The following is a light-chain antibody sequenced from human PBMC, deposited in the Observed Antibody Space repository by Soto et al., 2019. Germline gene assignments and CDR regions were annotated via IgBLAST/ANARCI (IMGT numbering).Light chain of an antibody. CDR1: QSISSF. CDR3: QQNFTSPET. CDR2: AAS. Sequence: DIQMTQSPSSLSASVGDRVTITCRASQSISSFLNWYQQKPGKAPKLLIYAASSLQTGVPSRFSGSGSGAYFTLTINSLQPEDSATYFCQQNFTSPETFGGGSRVDI. J-gene: IGKJ4*01. V-gene: IGKV1-39*01.